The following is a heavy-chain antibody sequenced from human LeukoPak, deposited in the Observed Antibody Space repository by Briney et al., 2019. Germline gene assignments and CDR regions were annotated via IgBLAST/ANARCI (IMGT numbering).Heavy chain of an antibody. D-gene: IGHD2-15*01. V-gene: IGHV4-30-2*01. Sequence: SETLSLTCTVSGGSISSGGYYWSWIRQPPGKGLEWIGYIYHSGSTYYNPSLKSRVTISVDRSKNQFSLKLSSVTAADTAVYYCARGALQKPDYWGQGTLVTVSS. J-gene: IGHJ4*02. CDR3: ARGALQKPDY. CDR2: IYHSGST. CDR1: GGSISSGGYY.